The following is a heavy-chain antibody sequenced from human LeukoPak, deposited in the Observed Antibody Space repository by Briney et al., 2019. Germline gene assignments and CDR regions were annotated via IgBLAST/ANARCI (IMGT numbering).Heavy chain of an antibody. CDR3: ARLGFWSGYSVIDIDY. CDR1: GFTFSRYW. Sequence: TGGSLRLSCAASGFTFSRYWMSWVRQAPGKGLEWVANIKQDGSEKYYVDSVKGRFTISRDNAKNSLYLQMNSLRAEDTAVYYCARLGFWSGYSVIDIDYWGQGTLVTVSS. J-gene: IGHJ4*02. CDR2: IKQDGSEK. D-gene: IGHD3-3*01. V-gene: IGHV3-7*01.